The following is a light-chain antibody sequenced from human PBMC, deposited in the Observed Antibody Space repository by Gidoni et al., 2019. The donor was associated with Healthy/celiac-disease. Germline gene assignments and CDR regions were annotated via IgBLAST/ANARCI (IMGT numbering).Light chain of an antibody. CDR2: LGS. J-gene: IGKJ3*01. CDR1: QSLLHSNGYNY. V-gene: IGKV2-28*01. Sequence: DIVMTQSPLSLPVTPGEPASISCRSSQSLLHSNGYNYLDWYLQKPGQSPQLLIYLGSNRASGVPDRLRGSGSGTDFTLKISRVEAEDVGVYYCMQALQTPGVTFXPXTKVDIK. CDR3: MQALQTPGVT.